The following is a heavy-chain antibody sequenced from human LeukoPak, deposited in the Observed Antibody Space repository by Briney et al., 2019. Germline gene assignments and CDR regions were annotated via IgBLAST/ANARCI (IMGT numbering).Heavy chain of an antibody. J-gene: IGHJ4*02. CDR1: GFTFSSYG. CDR2: ISYDGSNK. Sequence: GGSLRLSCATSGFTFSSYGMHWVREAPGQGLEWVAVISYDGSNKYYADSVKGRFTISRDNSKNTLYLQMNSLRAEDTAVYYCAKDSFAAAGTFDYWGQGTLVTVSS. D-gene: IGHD6-13*01. V-gene: IGHV3-30*18. CDR3: AKDSFAAAGTFDY.